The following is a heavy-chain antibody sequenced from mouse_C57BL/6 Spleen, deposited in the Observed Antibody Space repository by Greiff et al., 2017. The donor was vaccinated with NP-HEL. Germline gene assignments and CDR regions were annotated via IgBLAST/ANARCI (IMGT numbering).Heavy chain of an antibody. CDR3: TGDYPFPPFAY. V-gene: IGHV14-1*01. Sequence: VQLQQSGAELVRPGASVKLSCTASGFNIKDYYMHWVKQRPEQGLEWIGRIDPEDGDTEYAPKFQGKATMTADTSSNTAYLQLSSLTSEDTAVYYCTGDYPFPPFAYWGQGTLVTVSA. J-gene: IGHJ3*01. CDR2: IDPEDGDT. D-gene: IGHD2-4*01. CDR1: GFNIKDYY.